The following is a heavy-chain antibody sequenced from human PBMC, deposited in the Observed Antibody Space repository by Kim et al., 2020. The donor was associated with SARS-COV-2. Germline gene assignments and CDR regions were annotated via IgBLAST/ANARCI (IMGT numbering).Heavy chain of an antibody. CDR3: AADQRYNWNF. Sequence: NKNYAQKFQERVTITRDMSTSTAYMELSSLRSEDTAVYYCAADQRYNWNFWGQGTLVTVSS. J-gene: IGHJ4*02. CDR2: NK. D-gene: IGHD1-20*01. V-gene: IGHV1-58*01.